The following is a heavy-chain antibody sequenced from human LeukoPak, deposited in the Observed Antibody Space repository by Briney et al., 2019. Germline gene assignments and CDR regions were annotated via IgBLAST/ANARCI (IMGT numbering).Heavy chain of an antibody. CDR3: AKTYYYDSVGYSPFDY. Sequence: RGSLRLSCVASGFSFSRYSMNWVRQAPGKGLERVSSISISSGSIYYADSVKGRFTISRDNAKNSLYLQMNSLRAEDTAIYYCAKTYYYDSVGYSPFDYWGQGSRVIVSS. CDR2: ISISSGSI. CDR1: GFSFSRYS. J-gene: IGHJ4*02. V-gene: IGHV3-21*01. D-gene: IGHD3-22*01.